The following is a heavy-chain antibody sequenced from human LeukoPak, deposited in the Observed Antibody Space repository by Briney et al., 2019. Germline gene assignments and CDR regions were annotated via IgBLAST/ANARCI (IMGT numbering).Heavy chain of an antibody. J-gene: IGHJ4*02. CDR3: ARGGVMLDY. V-gene: IGHV4-59*01. CDR1: GDSISSYY. D-gene: IGHD2-8*01. CDR2: IYYSGST. Sequence: SETLSLTCTVSGDSISSYYWSWIRQPPGKGLEWIGYIYYSGSTNYNPSLKSRVTISADTSKNQFSLKVSSVTAADTAVYYCARGGVMLDYWGQGTLGTVSS.